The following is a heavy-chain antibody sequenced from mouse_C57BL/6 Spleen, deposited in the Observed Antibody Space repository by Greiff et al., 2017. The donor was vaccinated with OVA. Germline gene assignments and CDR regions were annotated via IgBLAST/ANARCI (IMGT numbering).Heavy chain of an antibody. Sequence: QVQLQQPGAELVKPGASVKMSCKASGYTFTSYWITWVKQRPGQGLEWIGDIYPGSGSTNYNEKFKSKATLTVDTSSSTAYMQLSSLTFEDSAVYYCARGRYYDYDEDAMDYWGQGTSVTVSS. CDR1: GYTFTSYW. J-gene: IGHJ4*01. CDR3: ARGRYYDYDEDAMDY. D-gene: IGHD2-4*01. V-gene: IGHV1-55*01. CDR2: IYPGSGST.